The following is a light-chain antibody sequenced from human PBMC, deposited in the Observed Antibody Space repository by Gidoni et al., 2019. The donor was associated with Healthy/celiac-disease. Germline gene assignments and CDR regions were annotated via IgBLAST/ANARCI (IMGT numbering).Light chain of an antibody. Sequence: QSALTQPASVSGSPGQSIAISCTGTSSDVGGYNYVSWYQQHPGKAPQLMIYEVSNRPSGVSNRFSGSKSGNTASLTISGLQAEDEADYYCSSYTSSSTLGVFGGGTKLTVL. J-gene: IGLJ2*01. V-gene: IGLV2-14*01. CDR1: SSDVGGYNY. CDR3: SSYTSSSTLGV. CDR2: EVS.